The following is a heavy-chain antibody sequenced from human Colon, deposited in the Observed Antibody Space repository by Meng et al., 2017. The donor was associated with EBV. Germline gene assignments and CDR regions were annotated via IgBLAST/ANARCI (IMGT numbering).Heavy chain of an antibody. J-gene: IGHJ5*02. V-gene: IGHV4-30-2*01. CDR1: GDSISSGDYS. D-gene: IGHD2-21*02. Sequence: LLLQESDSGLVQPSPPLSLTTAVSGDSISSGDYSWSWIRQPPGQGLEWIGYIYHGGTTYNTSLKSRVTISVDNSKNQFSLRLTSVTAADTAVYYCARGPYCGGDCYWFDPWGQGTLVTVSS. CDR2: IYHGGTT. CDR3: ARGPYCGGDCYWFDP.